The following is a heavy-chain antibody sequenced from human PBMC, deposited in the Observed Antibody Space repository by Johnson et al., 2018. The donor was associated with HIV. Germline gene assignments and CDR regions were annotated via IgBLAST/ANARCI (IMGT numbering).Heavy chain of an antibody. Sequence: QVQLVESGGGVVQPGRSLRLSCAASGFTFSSYGMHWVRQAPGKGLEWVAVISYDGSNKYYADSVKGRFTISRDNSKNTLYLQVNGPRVEDTAVFYCASGEDYGGNYGALDIWGQGTMVTVSS. CDR1: GFTFSSYG. V-gene: IGHV3-30*03. J-gene: IGHJ3*02. D-gene: IGHD4-23*01. CDR2: ISYDGSNK. CDR3: ASGEDYGGNYGALDI.